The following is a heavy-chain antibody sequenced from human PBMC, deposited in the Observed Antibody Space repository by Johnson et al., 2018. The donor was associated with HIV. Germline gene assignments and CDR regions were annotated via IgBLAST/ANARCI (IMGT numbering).Heavy chain of an antibody. CDR2: ITWDGGST. D-gene: IGHD3-9*01. CDR1: GFMFDDYG. J-gene: IGHJ3*02. CDR3: ARRPNHDILTGKGGAFDI. Sequence: VQLVESGGGVERPGGSLRLSCVGSGFMFDDYGMSWVRQVPGQGLEWVAGITWDGGSTGYGDSVTGRFTIFRDNAKNSLYIQMSGLSEGDTALYYCARRPNHDILTGKGGAFDIWGQGTMVTVSS. V-gene: IGHV3-20*04.